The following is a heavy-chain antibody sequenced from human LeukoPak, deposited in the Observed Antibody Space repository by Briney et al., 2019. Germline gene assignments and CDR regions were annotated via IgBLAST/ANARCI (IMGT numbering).Heavy chain of an antibody. CDR2: MRSTSSTM. CDR3: ARSFDI. Sequence: GGSLRLSCAASGFTFSDYAMNWVRQAPGKGLEWVSYMRSTSSTMYYADSVKGRFTISGDNGKNSLYLQMNSLRDEDTAVYYCARSFDIWGQGTMVTVSS. V-gene: IGHV3-48*02. CDR1: GFTFSDYA. J-gene: IGHJ3*02.